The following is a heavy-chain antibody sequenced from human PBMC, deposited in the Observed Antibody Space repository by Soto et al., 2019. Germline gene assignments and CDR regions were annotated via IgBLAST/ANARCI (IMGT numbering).Heavy chain of an antibody. V-gene: IGHV3-33*08. D-gene: IGHD3-22*01. CDR2: IWYDGSNK. Sequence: GSLRLSCAASGFTFSSYGMHWVRQAPGKGLEWVAVIWYDGSNKYYADSVKGRFTISRDNSKNTLYLQMNSLRAEDTAVYYCARGRQVVTYYYFDYWGQGTLVTVSS. CDR3: ARGRQVVTYYYFDY. J-gene: IGHJ4*02. CDR1: GFTFSSYG.